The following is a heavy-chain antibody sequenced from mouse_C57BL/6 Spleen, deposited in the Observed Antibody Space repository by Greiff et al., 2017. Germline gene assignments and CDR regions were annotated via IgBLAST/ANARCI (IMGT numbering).Heavy chain of an antibody. CDR1: GYTFTSYG. V-gene: IGHV1-81*01. D-gene: IGHD1-1*01. Sequence: VQLVESGAELARPGASVKLSCKASGYTFTSYGISWVKQRTGQGLEWIGEIYPRSGNTYYNEKFKGKATLTADKSSSTAYMELRSLTSEDSAVYFCASHYYGSSYGVFDVWGTGTTVTVSS. J-gene: IGHJ1*03. CDR2: IYPRSGNT. CDR3: ASHYYGSSYGVFDV.